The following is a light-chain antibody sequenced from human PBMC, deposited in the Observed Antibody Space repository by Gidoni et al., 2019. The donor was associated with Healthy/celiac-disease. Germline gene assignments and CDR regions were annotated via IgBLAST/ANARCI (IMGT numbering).Light chain of an antibody. CDR3: QQSYSTLLWT. J-gene: IGKJ1*01. Sequence: DIQMTQSPSSLSASVGDRVTITCRASQSISSYLNWYQQKPGKAPKLLIYAASSLQSGVPSRFSGSGSGTDFTLTISSLQPEDFATYYCQQSYSTLLWTFXPXTKVEIK. CDR1: QSISSY. CDR2: AAS. V-gene: IGKV1-39*01.